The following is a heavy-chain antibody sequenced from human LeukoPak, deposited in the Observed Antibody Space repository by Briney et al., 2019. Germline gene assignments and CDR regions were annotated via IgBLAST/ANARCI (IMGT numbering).Heavy chain of an antibody. CDR1: GFTFSSYA. CDR2: IRGSGGST. J-gene: IGHJ4*02. D-gene: IGHD2-21*02. CDR3: AKGNIVVVTAIPLFDY. V-gene: IGHV3-23*01. Sequence: GGSLRLSCAASGFTFSSYAMSWVRQAPGKGLEWVSAIRGSGGSTYYADSVKGRFTISRDNSKNTLYLQMNSLRAEDTAVYYCAKGNIVVVTAIPLFDYWGQGTLVTVSS.